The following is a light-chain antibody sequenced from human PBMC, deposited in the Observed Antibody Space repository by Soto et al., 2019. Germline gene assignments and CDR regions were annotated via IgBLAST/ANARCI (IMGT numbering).Light chain of an antibody. CDR2: RNS. CDR3: AAWDDNLSGFYV. V-gene: IGLV1-47*01. CDR1: ASTIGRNY. J-gene: IGLJ1*01. Sequence: QSVLTQSHSASGTPGQRVTISCSGSASTIGRNYVYWYQQLPGTAPKLLIYRNSQRPSGVPARFSGSKSGTSASLAISGLRSEDEADYYCAAWDDNLSGFYVFGDGTKVTVL.